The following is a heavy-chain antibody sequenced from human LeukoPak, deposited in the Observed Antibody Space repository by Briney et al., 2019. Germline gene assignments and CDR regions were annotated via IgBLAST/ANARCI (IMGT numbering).Heavy chain of an antibody. Sequence: GGSLRLSCAASGFTFSYYAMSWVRQAPGKGLEWVSVISGSGGDTYYADSVKGRFAISRDNSKNTLYLQMNTLRVEDTAVYYCARRGADDYNSFDIWGQGTMVTVSS. CDR3: ARRGADDYNSFDI. J-gene: IGHJ3*02. CDR1: GFTFSYYA. D-gene: IGHD3-10*01. V-gene: IGHV3-23*01. CDR2: ISGSGGDT.